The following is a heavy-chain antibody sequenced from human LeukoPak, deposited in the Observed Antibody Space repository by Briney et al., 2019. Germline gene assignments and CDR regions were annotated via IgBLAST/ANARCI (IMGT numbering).Heavy chain of an antibody. Sequence: SETLSLTCTVSGGSISSGSYYWTWIRQPAGKGLEWIGHIYTSGATSYNPSLQSRVTISVDTSKHEFSLKLTSLTAADTAVYYCARTGGGVGWLGTIDSWGQGTLVTVSS. CDR3: ARTGGGVGWLGTIDS. CDR1: GGSISSGSYY. J-gene: IGHJ4*02. CDR2: IYTSGAT. V-gene: IGHV4-61*09. D-gene: IGHD1-14*01.